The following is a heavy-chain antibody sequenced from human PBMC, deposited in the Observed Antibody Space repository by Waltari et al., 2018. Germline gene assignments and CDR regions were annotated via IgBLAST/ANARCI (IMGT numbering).Heavy chain of an antibody. V-gene: IGHV3-7*01. CDR1: GFTFSAYW. J-gene: IGHJ6*04. D-gene: IGHD4-17*01. Sequence: EVQLVESGGGLVQPGGSLRLSCAASGFTFSAYWMSWVRQAPGKGLEWVANIKPEGSEKYYMDSVKGRFTISRDNAKNSLSLQMNSLRAEDTAIYYCARTGYMDVWGRGTTVTISS. CDR2: IKPEGSEK. CDR3: ARTGYMDV.